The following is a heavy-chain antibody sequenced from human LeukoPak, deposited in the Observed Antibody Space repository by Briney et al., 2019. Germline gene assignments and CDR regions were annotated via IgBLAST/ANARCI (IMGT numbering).Heavy chain of an antibody. D-gene: IGHD6-19*01. J-gene: IGHJ4*02. CDR3: ARHLGGYSSGSDY. Sequence: SETLSLTCTVSGGPISSSSYYWGWIRQPPGKGLEWIGSIYYSGSTYYNPSLKSRVTISVDTSKNQFSLKLSSVTAADTAVYYCARHLGGYSSGSDYWGQGTLVTVSS. CDR1: GGPISSSSYY. CDR2: IYYSGST. V-gene: IGHV4-39*01.